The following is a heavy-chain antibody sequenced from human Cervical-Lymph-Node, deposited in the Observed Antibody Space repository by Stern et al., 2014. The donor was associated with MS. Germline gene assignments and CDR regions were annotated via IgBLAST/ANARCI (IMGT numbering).Heavy chain of an antibody. CDR2: IIPMYDIA. CDR1: GGTFSSYT. CDR3: ARVPLVVLVPTRGDAFDI. D-gene: IGHD2-21*01. Sequence: VQLVQSGAEVRKPGSSVRVSCKTSGGTFSSYTISWVRQVPGQGLEWMGRIIPMYDIANYAQKFQGRVTIPADKSTSTAYMELSSLRSEDTAVYYCARVPLVVLVPTRGDAFDIWGQGTMVTVSS. V-gene: IGHV1-69*09. J-gene: IGHJ3*02.